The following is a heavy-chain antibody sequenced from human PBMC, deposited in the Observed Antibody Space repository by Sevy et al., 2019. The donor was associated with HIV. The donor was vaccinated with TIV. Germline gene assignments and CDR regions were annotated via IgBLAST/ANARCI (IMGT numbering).Heavy chain of an antibody. CDR1: GYTFTGYY. J-gene: IGHJ5*02. CDR3: AGGDTMVRGVIRGRDNWFDP. Sequence: ASVKVSCKASGYTFTGYYMHWVRQAPGQGLEWMGWINPNSGGTNYAQKFQGRVTMTRDTSISTAYMELSRLRSDDTAVYYCAGGDTMVRGVIRGRDNWFDPWGQGTLVTVSS. CDR2: INPNSGGT. D-gene: IGHD3-10*01. V-gene: IGHV1-2*02.